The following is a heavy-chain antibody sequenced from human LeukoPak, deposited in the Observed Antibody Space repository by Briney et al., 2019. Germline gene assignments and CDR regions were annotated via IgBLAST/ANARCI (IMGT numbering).Heavy chain of an antibody. CDR1: GYTSTSYG. D-gene: IGHD3-3*01. J-gene: IGHJ6*03. CDR2: ISAYNGNT. CDR3: ARAPPSGYNYYYYYYMDV. V-gene: IGHV1-18*01. Sequence: ASVKVSCKASGYTSTSYGISWVRQAPGQGLEWMGWISAYNGNTNYAQRLQGRVTMTTDTSTSTAYMELRSLRSDDTAVYYCARAPPSGYNYYYYYYMDVWGKGTTVTVSS.